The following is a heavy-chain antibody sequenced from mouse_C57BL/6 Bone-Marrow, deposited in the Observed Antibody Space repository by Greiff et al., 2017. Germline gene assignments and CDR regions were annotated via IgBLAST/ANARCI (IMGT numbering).Heavy chain of an antibody. Sequence: VMLVESGAELARPGASVKLSCKASGYTFTSYGISWVKQRTGQCLEWIGEIYPRSGNTYYNEKFKGKATLTADKSSSTAYMELRSLTSEDSAVYFCARECAYWGQGTLVTVSA. CDR2: IYPRSGNT. CDR3: ARECAY. J-gene: IGHJ3*01. V-gene: IGHV1-81*01. CDR1: GYTFTSYG.